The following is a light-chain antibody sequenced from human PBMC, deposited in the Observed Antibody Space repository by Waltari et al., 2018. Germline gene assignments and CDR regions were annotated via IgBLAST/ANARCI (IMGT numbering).Light chain of an antibody. CDR1: SLRRYY. CDR2: GQD. Sequence: SSELTQDPAVSVALGQTVRITCQGDSLRRYYPSWYQQRPGQAPILVLYGQDNQPSGIPDRFSGSTSGNTASLTITGAQAEDEADYYCLSRDTSSTRLFGGGTRLTV. J-gene: IGLJ2*01. V-gene: IGLV3-19*01. CDR3: LSRDTSSTRL.